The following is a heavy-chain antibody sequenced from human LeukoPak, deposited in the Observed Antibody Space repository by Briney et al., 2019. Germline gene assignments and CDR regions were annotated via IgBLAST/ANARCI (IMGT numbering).Heavy chain of an antibody. V-gene: IGHV4-30-2*01. CDR1: GGSISSGGYS. J-gene: IGHJ4*02. Sequence: SETLSLTCAVSGGSISSGGYSWSWIRQPPGKGLEWIGYIYHSGSTYYNPSLKSRVTISVDRSKNQFSLKLSSVTAADTAVYYCARNNWNDDFDYWGQGTLVTVSS. D-gene: IGHD1-20*01. CDR2: IYHSGST. CDR3: ARNNWNDDFDY.